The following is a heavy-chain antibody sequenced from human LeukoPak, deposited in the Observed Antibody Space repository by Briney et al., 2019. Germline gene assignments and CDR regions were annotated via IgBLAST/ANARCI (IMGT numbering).Heavy chain of an antibody. V-gene: IGHV3-21*05. CDR2: ISSSSSYT. Sequence: PGRSLRLSCAASGFTFSSYGMHWVRQAPGKGLEWVSYISSSSSYTNYADSVKGRFTISRDNAKNSLYLQMNSLRAEDTAVYYCARVGSGWSYDAFDIWGQGTMVTVSS. D-gene: IGHD6-19*01. CDR3: ARVGSGWSYDAFDI. J-gene: IGHJ3*02. CDR1: GFTFSSYG.